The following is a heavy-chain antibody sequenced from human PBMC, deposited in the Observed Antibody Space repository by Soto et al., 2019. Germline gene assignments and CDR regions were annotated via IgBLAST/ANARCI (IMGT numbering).Heavy chain of an antibody. D-gene: IGHD5-12*01. V-gene: IGHV4-34*01. CDR3: ARVGSGYDLSNYFDY. CDR1: GGSFSGYY. CDR2: INHSGST. J-gene: IGHJ4*02. Sequence: QVQLQQWGAGLLKSSETLSLTCAVYGGSFSGYYWSWIRQPRGKGLEWMGEINHSGSTNYNPSLKSRVTISVDTSRNQFSLKLSSVTAADTAVYYCARVGSGYDLSNYFDYWGQGTLVTVSS.